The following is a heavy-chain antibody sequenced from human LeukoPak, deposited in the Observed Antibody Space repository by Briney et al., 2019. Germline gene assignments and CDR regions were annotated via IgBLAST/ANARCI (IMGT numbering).Heavy chain of an antibody. Sequence: GGSRRLSCAASGFTFSIFWMSWVRQAPGKGLEWVANIDQDGREKPLVDSVKGRFSISRDNDKNMLYLQMNNLRAEDTAIYYCARSLPYGTTWYGRSDFWGQGTLVTVST. CDR3: ARSLPYGTTWYGRSDF. CDR1: GFTFSIFW. CDR2: IDQDGREK. D-gene: IGHD6-13*01. J-gene: IGHJ4*02. V-gene: IGHV3-7*03.